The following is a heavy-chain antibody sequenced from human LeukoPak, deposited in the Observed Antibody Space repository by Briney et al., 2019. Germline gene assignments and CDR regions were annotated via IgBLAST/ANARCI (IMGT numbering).Heavy chain of an antibody. CDR2: INTDGSTT. V-gene: IGHV3-74*01. Sequence: PGGSLRLSCAASAFTFSNYWMHWVRQAPGKGLVWVSGINTDGSTTIYADSVKGRFTISRDNAKNTLYLQMNILRAEDTAVYHCASSNYFDPWGQGTLVTVSS. CDR3: ASSNYFDP. CDR1: AFTFSNYW. J-gene: IGHJ5*02.